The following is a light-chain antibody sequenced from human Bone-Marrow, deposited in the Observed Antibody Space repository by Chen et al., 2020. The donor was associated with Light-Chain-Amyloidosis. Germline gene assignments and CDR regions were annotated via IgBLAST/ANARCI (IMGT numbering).Light chain of an antibody. Sequence: SYVLTQPSSVSVAPGQTATIAWGGNHIGSTSVHWYQQTPGQAPLLVVYEDRDRPAGVPGRLSGCNSGNTATLTISRVEAGDEADYYCQVWDRSSDRPVFGGGTKLTVL. CDR1: HIGSTS. V-gene: IGLV3-21*02. CDR2: EDR. J-gene: IGLJ3*02. CDR3: QVWDRSSDRPV.